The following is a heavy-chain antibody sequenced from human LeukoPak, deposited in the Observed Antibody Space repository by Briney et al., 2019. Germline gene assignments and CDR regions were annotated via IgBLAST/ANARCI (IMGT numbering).Heavy chain of an antibody. V-gene: IGHV1-46*01. J-gene: IGHJ4*02. CDR2: INPSGGST. D-gene: IGHD1-26*01. CDR1: GYTFTSYY. Sequence: ASVKVSCKASGYTFTSYYMHWVRQAPGQGLEWMGIINPSGGSTSYAQKFQGRVAMTRDTSTSTVYMELSSLRSEDTAVYYCARVTWELLSGDYWGQGTLVTVSS. CDR3: ARVTWELLSGDY.